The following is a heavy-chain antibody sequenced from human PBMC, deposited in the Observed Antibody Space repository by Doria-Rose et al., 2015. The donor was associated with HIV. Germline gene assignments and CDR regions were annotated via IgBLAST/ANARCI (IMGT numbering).Heavy chain of an antibody. Sequence: QVTLKESGPVLVKPTETLTLTCTVSGVSLSSPGMGVSWIRQPPGKALEWLANIFSYDDGSYKTSLKSRLTISRCTSRRQVVLTMTDMDPVDTATYYCARIKSSRWYHKYYFDFWGQGTLVIVSA. D-gene: IGHD6-13*01. CDR1: GVSLSSPGMG. J-gene: IGHJ4*02. CDR2: IFSYDDG. V-gene: IGHV2-26*01. CDR3: ARIKSSRWYHKYYFDF.